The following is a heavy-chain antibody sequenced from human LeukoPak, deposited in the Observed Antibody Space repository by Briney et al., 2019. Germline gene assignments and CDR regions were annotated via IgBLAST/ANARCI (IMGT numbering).Heavy chain of an antibody. CDR1: GFTFSSYA. CDR2: ISGSGGST. D-gene: IGHD6-13*01. CDR3: AKAAAGTAYYYYYMDI. Sequence: GGSLRLSCAASGFTFSSYAMSWVRQAPGKGLEWVSAISGSGGSTYYADSVKGRFTISRDNSKNTLYLQMSSLRGEDTAVYYCAKAAAGTAYYYYYMDIWGKGTTVTVSS. J-gene: IGHJ6*03. V-gene: IGHV3-23*01.